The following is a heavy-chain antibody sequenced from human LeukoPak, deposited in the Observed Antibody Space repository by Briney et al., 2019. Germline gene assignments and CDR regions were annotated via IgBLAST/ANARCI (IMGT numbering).Heavy chain of an antibody. CDR1: GFTFSSYA. Sequence: GGSLRLSCAASGFTFSSYAMSWVRQAPGKGLEWVSAISGSGGSTYYADSVKGRFTISRDNSKNTLYLQMNSLRAEDTAVYYCAKAAPWFGELHGLFDYWGQGTLVTVSS. CDR2: ISGSGGST. D-gene: IGHD3-10*01. CDR3: AKAAPWFGELHGLFDY. V-gene: IGHV3-23*01. J-gene: IGHJ4*02.